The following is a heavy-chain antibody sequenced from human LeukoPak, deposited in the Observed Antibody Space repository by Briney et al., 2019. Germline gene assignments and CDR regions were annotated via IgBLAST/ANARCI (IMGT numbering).Heavy chain of an antibody. CDR1: GFTFSSYW. J-gene: IGHJ4*02. D-gene: IGHD5-18*01. CDR3: AKDSTRGYSYGSFDY. Sequence: GGSLRLSCAASGFTFSSYWMSWVRQAPGKGLEWVSAISGSGGSTYYADSAKGRFTISRDNSKNTLYLQMNSLRAEDTAIYYCAKDSTRGYSYGSFDYWGQGTLVTVSS. CDR2: ISGSGGST. V-gene: IGHV3-23*01.